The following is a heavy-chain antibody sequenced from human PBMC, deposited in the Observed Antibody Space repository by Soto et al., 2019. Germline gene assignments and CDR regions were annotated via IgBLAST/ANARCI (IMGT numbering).Heavy chain of an antibody. Sequence: ETLSLTCTVSGGSISSYYWSWIRQPAGKGLEWIGRIYTSGSTNHNPSLKSRVTMSVDTSKNQFSLKLSSVTAADTAVYYCARVRIAARTGAYGMDVWGQGTTVTVSS. CDR2: IYTSGST. CDR1: GGSISSYY. CDR3: ARVRIAARTGAYGMDV. V-gene: IGHV4-4*07. D-gene: IGHD6-6*01. J-gene: IGHJ6*02.